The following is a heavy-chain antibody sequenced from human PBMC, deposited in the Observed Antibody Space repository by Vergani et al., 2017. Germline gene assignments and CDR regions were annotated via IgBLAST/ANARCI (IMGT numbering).Heavy chain of an antibody. J-gene: IGHJ4*02. D-gene: IGHD2-15*01. CDR1: GFTFSSYA. CDR3: AKEGYCSGGSCYRTLDY. Sequence: EVQLVESGGGLIQPGGSLRLSCAASGFTFSSYAMSWVRQAPGKGLEWVSAISGSGGSTYYADTVKGQFTISRDNSKNTLYLQMNSLRGEDTAVYYCAKEGYCSGGSCYRTLDYWGQGTLVTVSS. CDR2: ISGSGGST. V-gene: IGHV3-23*04.